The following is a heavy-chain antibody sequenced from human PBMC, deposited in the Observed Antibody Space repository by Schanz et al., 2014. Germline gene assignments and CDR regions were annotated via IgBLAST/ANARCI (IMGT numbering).Heavy chain of an antibody. D-gene: IGHD6-13*01. CDR2: ISGRGDST. J-gene: IGHJ5*02. CDR3: ARGRARQLVHWFDP. V-gene: IGHV3-23*04. CDR1: GFTFSTYA. Sequence: VQLVESGGTLVKPGGSLRLSCVVSGFTFSTYAMNWVRQAPGKGLEWVSLISGRGDSTHYADSVKGRFTISRDNARYSLYLEMNSLRAEDTAVYYCARGRARQLVHWFDPWGQGTLVTVSS.